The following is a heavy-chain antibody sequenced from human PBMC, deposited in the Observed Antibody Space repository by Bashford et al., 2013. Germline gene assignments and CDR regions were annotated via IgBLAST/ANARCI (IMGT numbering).Heavy chain of an antibody. V-gene: IGHV3-23*01. D-gene: IGHD6-13*01. Sequence: VRQGSREGGWTGVSGISGSGSATYFADSVQGRFTISRDNSKNMLYLQMNNVRGEDTALYFCAKGRAQAGDFDSWGRGTLVTVSS. J-gene: IGHJ4*02. CDR2: ISGSGSAT. CDR3: AKGRAQAGDFDS.